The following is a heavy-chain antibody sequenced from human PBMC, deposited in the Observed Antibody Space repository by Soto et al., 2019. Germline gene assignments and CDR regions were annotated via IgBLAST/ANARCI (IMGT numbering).Heavy chain of an antibody. V-gene: IGHV1-8*01. D-gene: IGHD6-19*01. CDR2: MNPNSGNP. CDR3: AEGKWLVH. J-gene: IGHJ4*02. CDR1: GYTFISYD. Sequence: QVQLVQSGAEVKKPGASVKVSCKASGYTFISYDINWVRQATGQGLEWMGWMNPNSGNPGYAQKCXGXVXTTRNTSISTAYMELSSLKSEDTAVYYCAEGKWLVHWGQGTLVTVSS.